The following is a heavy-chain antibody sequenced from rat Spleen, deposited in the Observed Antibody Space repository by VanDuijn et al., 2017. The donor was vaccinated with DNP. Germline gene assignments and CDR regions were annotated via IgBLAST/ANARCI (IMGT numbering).Heavy chain of an antibody. CDR1: GFTFSSFP. CDR2: ISTSGGST. CDR3: ARQEYYGYPNWFAY. J-gene: IGHJ3*01. D-gene: IGHD1-7*01. V-gene: IGHV5-46*01. Sequence: EVQLVESGGGLVQPGRSMKLSCAASGFTFSSFPMAWVRPAPTKGLEWVATISTSGGSTYYRDSVKGRFTISRDNAKNTQYLQMDSLRSEDTATYYCARQEYYGYPNWFAYWGQGTLVTVSS.